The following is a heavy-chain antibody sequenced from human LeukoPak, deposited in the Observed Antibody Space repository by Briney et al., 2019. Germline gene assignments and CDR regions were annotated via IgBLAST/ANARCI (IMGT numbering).Heavy chain of an antibody. CDR3: ASGGSRGYYYHDF. CDR1: GGASSNFP. CDR2: IIPISGIV. Sequence: SSVKVSSKAPGGASSNFPISWVRQAPGQGLQWMAAIIPISGIVNYAQKFQGRVTITRDESTGTAYMELSSLTSEDTAVYYCASGGSRGYYYHDFWGQGTQVTVSS. J-gene: IGHJ4*02. D-gene: IGHD3-22*01. V-gene: IGHV1-69*05.